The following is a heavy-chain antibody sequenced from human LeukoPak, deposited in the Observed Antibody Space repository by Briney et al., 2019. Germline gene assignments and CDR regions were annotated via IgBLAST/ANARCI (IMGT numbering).Heavy chain of an antibody. Sequence: GGSLRLSCAASGFTFSNAWMSWVRQAPGNGLEWVGRIKSKTDGGTTDHAAPVKGRFTISRDDSKNTLYLQMNSLKTEDTAVYYCTRYDFWSGSNDYWGQGTLVTVSS. D-gene: IGHD3-3*01. CDR3: TRYDFWSGSNDY. CDR1: GFTFSNAW. V-gene: IGHV3-15*01. J-gene: IGHJ4*02. CDR2: IKSKTDGGTT.